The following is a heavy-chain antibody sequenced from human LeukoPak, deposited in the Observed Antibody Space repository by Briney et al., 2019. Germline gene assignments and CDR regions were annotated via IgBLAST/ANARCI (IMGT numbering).Heavy chain of an antibody. CDR1: GFTFDDYA. V-gene: IGHV3-9*01. J-gene: IGHJ4*02. Sequence: GRSLRLSCAASGFTFDDYAMHWVRHAPGKGLEWVSGISWNSGSIGYADSVKGRFTISRDNAKNSLYLQMNSLRAEDTALYYCAKGTYYDSSGYVDYRGQGTLVTVSS. CDR2: ISWNSGSI. D-gene: IGHD3-22*01. CDR3: AKGTYYDSSGYVDY.